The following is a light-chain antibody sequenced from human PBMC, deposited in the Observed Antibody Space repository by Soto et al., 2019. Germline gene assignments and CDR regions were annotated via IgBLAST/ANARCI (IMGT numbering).Light chain of an antibody. CDR1: QRVSSSY. V-gene: IGKV3-20*01. CDR2: GAS. Sequence: EIVLTQSPGTLSLSPGERATLSCRASQRVSSSYLAWYQQKPGQAPRLLIYGASSRATGIPDRFSGSGAGTDFTLTNSRLEPEDFAVYYCQQYGSSPVTFGQGTKLEIK. J-gene: IGKJ2*01. CDR3: QQYGSSPVT.